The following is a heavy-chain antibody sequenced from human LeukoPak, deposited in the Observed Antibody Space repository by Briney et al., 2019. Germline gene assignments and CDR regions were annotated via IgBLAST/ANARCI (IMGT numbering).Heavy chain of an antibody. V-gene: IGHV3-53*01. Sequence: GGSLRLSSAPSRFTATSNYMCWVCQAPGKGLEWVSVIYSGGSTYYADSVKGRFTISRDNSKNTLYLQMNSLRAEDTAVYYCARQNYSYSSDYYPKVRFEDYWGQGTLVTVSS. D-gene: IGHD3-22*01. CDR1: RFTATSNY. J-gene: IGHJ4*02. CDR2: IYSGGST. CDR3: ARQNYSYSSDYYPKVRFEDY.